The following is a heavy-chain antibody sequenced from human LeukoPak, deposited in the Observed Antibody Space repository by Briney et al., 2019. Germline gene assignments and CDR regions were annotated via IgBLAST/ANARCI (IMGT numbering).Heavy chain of an antibody. Sequence: SETLSLTCTVSGGSISSYYWSWIRQPAGKGLEWIGRIYTSGSTNYNPSLKSRVTMSVDTSKNQFSLKLSSVTAADTAVYYCARESSGNYYNPLGYMDVWGKGTTVTVSS. J-gene: IGHJ6*03. CDR1: GGSISSYY. V-gene: IGHV4-4*07. D-gene: IGHD3-10*01. CDR2: IYTSGST. CDR3: ARESSGNYYNPLGYMDV.